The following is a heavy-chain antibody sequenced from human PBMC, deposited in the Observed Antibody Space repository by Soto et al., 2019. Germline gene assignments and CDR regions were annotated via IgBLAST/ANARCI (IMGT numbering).Heavy chain of an antibody. CDR1: GGSISSSNW. CDR2: IYHSGST. D-gene: IGHD3-22*01. Sequence: SDTLSLTSAVAGGSISSSNWWSWVRQPPGKGLEWIGEIYHSGSTNYNPSLKSRFTISVDKSKNQFSLKLSSVTAADSVVYYCARSPDSSGYYPRRYYYGMDVWGQGTTVT. V-gene: IGHV4-4*02. CDR3: ARSPDSSGYYPRRYYYGMDV. J-gene: IGHJ6*02.